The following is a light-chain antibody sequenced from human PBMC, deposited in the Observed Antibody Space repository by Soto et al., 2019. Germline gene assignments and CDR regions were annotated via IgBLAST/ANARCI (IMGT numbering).Light chain of an antibody. J-gene: IGLJ3*02. Sequence: QSALTQPASVSGSPGQSITISCTGTSSDVGSYNFVSWYQQHPGKAPKLIIYEIINRPSGVSNRFSGSKSGNTASLTISGLQAEDEADYYCSSYTSSSTRVFGGGTKVTVL. V-gene: IGLV2-14*01. CDR1: SSDVGSYNF. CDR2: EII. CDR3: SSYTSSSTRV.